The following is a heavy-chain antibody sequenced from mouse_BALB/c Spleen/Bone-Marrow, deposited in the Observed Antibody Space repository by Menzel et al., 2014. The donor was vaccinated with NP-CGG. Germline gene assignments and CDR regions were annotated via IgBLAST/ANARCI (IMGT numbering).Heavy chain of an antibody. J-gene: IGHJ1*01. Sequence: EVHLVESGGGLVKPGGSLKLSCAASGFTFXDYYMYWVRQTPEKRLEWVATISDGGSYTYYPDSVKGRFTISRDNAKNNLYLQMSSLKSEDTAMYYCARVVTTATLYWYFDVWGAGTTVTVSS. CDR2: ISDGGSYT. CDR3: ARVVTTATLYWYFDV. CDR1: GFTFXDYY. D-gene: IGHD1-2*01. V-gene: IGHV5-4*02.